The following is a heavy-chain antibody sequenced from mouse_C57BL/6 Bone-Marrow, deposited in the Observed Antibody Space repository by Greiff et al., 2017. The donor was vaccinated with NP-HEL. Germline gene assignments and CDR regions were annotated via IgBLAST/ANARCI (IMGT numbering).Heavy chain of an antibody. D-gene: IGHD2-12*01. J-gene: IGHJ3*01. CDR3: ASAYYSAY. CDR1: GYTFTSYD. Sequence: QVQLKESGPELVKPGASVKLSCKASGYTFTSYDINWVKQRPGQGLEWIGWIYPRDGSTKYNEKFKGKATLTVDTSSSTAYMELHSLTSADSAVYFCASAYYSAYWGQGTLVTVSA. CDR2: IYPRDGST. V-gene: IGHV1-85*01.